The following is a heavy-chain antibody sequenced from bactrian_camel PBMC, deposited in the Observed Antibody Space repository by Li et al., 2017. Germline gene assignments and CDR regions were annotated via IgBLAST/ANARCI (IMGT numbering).Heavy chain of an antibody. CDR2: IDSDGDT. Sequence: QVQLVESGGGSVQDGGSLRLSCEVSGYTYADYCMAWFRRGTNSEREAVARIDSDGDTIYDSVKGRFTVSHAEAENTVYLQMSNLKPEDTAMYYCAADFSDCAVFSDRMVNGLAYGSDIYGQGTQVTVS. V-gene: IGHV3S55*01. J-gene: IGHJ4*01. D-gene: IGHD1*01. CDR1: GYTYADYC.